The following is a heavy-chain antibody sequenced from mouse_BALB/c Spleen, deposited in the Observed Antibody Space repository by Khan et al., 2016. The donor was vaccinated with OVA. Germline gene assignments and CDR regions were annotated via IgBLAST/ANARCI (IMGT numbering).Heavy chain of an antibody. CDR3: ARQNYYGYALDY. CDR2: ISYSGRT. Sequence: EVQLQESGPGLVKPSQSLSLTCTVTGYSITSNFAWSWIRQFPGNKMEWMGSISYSGRTNYNPSLKSRISVTRDTSENQIFLRLNSVTTEDTATYYFARQNYYGYALDYWGQGTSVTVSS. D-gene: IGHD1-1*01. CDR1: GYSITSNFA. V-gene: IGHV3-2*02. J-gene: IGHJ4*01.